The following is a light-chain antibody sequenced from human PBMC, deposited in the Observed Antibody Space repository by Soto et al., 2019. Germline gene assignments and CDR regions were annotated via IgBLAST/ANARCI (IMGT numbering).Light chain of an antibody. Sequence: YRGTITCRASQSISTWLAWYQQKPGKAPKLLIYAASSLQSGVPSRFSGSGSGTDFTLTISSLQPEDFATYYCLQDYNYPWTFGQGTKVDI. V-gene: IGKV1-6*01. CDR3: LQDYNYPWT. J-gene: IGKJ1*01. CDR1: QSISTW. CDR2: AAS.